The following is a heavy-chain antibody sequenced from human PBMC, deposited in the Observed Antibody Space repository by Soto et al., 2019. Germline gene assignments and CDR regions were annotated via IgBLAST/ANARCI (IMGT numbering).Heavy chain of an antibody. D-gene: IGHD1-7*01. V-gene: IGHV3-30-3*01. Sequence: QVQLVESGGGVVQPGRSLRLSCAASGFTVSYFGLHWVRQAPAKGLEWVAFIPSHGGKAYYADSMKGRFTISRDNSKNTLDLQMNSLKPEDTAVYYCARDWAWNYDYWGQGTLVTVSS. CDR1: GFTVSYFG. CDR3: ARDWAWNYDY. CDR2: IPSHGGKA. J-gene: IGHJ4*02.